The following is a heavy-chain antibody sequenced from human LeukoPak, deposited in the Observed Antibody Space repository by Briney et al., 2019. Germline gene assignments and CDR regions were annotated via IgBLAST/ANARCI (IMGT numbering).Heavy chain of an antibody. J-gene: IGHJ4*02. D-gene: IGHD3-22*01. V-gene: IGHV3-30*03. CDR2: ISYDGSNK. Sequence: GGSLRLSCAASGFTFSNYGMHWVRQAPGKGLEWVAVISYDGSNKYYADSVKGRFTISRDNSKNTLYLQMNSLRAEDTAVYYCARGVDYDSSGYYSPPHLDYWGQGTLVTVSS. CDR1: GFTFSNYG. CDR3: ARGVDYDSSGYYSPPHLDY.